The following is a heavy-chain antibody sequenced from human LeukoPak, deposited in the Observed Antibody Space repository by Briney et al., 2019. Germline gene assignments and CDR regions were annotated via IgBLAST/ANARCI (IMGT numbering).Heavy chain of an antibody. J-gene: IGHJ4*02. CDR3: AKDHYDILTGYYNPLDY. CDR1: GFTFSSYA. V-gene: IGHV3-23*01. Sequence: PGGSLRLSCAASGFTFSSYAMSWVRQAPGKGLEWVSAISGSGGSTYYADSVKGRFTISRDNSKNTLYLQMNSLRAEDTAVYYCAKDHYDILTGYYNPLDYWVQGTLVTVSS. D-gene: IGHD3-9*01. CDR2: ISGSGGST.